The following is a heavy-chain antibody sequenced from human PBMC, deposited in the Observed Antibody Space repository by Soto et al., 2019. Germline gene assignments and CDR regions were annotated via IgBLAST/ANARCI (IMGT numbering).Heavy chain of an antibody. CDR3: ARVDTGTLLVQAHLMNWFDP. D-gene: IGHD2-2*01. V-gene: IGHV1-18*01. J-gene: IGHJ5*02. CDR1: GYTFTSYG. CDR2: ISAYNGNT. Sequence: GASVKVSCKASGYTFTSYGISWVRQAPGQGLEWMGWISAYNGNTNYAQKLQGRVTMTTDTSTSTAYMELRSLRSDDKAVYYCARVDTGTLLVQAHLMNWFDPWGHGPLVTVSS.